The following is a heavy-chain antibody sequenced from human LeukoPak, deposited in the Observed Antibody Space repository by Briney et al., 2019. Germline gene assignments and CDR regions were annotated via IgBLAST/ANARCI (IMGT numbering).Heavy chain of an antibody. J-gene: IGHJ5*02. CDR2: IYYSGST. V-gene: IGHV4-59*01. D-gene: IGHD6-19*01. CDR1: GVSISSYY. CDR3: ARERSGWGWFDP. Sequence: SETLSLTCTVSGVSISSYYWSWLRQPPGKGLEWIGYIYYSGSTNYNPSLKSRVTISVDTSKNQFSLKLSSVTAADTAVYYCARERSGWGWFDPWGQGTLVTVSS.